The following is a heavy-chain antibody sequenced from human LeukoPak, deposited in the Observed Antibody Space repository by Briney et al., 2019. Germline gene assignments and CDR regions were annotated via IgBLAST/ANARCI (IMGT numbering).Heavy chain of an antibody. V-gene: IGHV3-74*01. J-gene: IGHJ6*03. D-gene: IGHD3-3*01. CDR3: ARGGFGHNMDV. CDR1: EFTFSNYW. Sequence: GGSLRLSCAASEFTFSNYWLHWVRQAPGKGPVWVSRINGDGSNTIYADSVKGRFTISRDNAKNTVYLQMNSLRVEDTAIYYCARGGFGHNMDVWGKGTTVTVSS. CDR2: INGDGSNT.